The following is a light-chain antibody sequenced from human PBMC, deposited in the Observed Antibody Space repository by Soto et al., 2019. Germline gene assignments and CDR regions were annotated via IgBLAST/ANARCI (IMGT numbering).Light chain of an antibody. CDR1: SSDVGGYNY. J-gene: IGLJ1*01. CDR2: DVS. CDR3: SSYTSSSLHV. V-gene: IGLV2-14*01. Sequence: QSALTQPASVSGSPGQSITISCTGTSSDVGGYNYVSWYQQHPGKAPKLMIYDVSNRPSGVSNRFSGSKSGNTASLTISVLQAEDEADYDCSSYTSSSLHVFGTGTKLTVL.